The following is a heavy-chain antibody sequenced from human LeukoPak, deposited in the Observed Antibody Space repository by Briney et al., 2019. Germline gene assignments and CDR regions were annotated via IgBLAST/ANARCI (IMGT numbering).Heavy chain of an antibody. CDR1: GGSISGYY. J-gene: IGHJ4*02. V-gene: IGHV4-59*08. CDR3: ARHGGYSNGYARYFDY. CDR2: IYNSGIT. D-gene: IGHD5-18*01. Sequence: SETLSLTCTVSGGSISGYYWTWIRQLPGKGLEWIGYIYNSGITNYNPSLKSRVTISVDTSKNQFSLKLTSVTAADTAVYYCARHGGYSNGYARYFDYWGQGTQVTVSS.